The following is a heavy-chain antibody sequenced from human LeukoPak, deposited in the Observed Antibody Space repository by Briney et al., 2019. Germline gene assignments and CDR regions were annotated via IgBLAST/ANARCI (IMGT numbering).Heavy chain of an antibody. CDR2: IRYDGSNK. CDR3: AKARDTMVRGVIISWFDP. Sequence: GGSLRLSCAASGFTFSSYGMHWVRQAPGKGLEWVAFIRYDGSNKYYADSVKGRFTISRDNSKNTLYLQMNSMRADDTAVYYCAKARDTMVRGVIISWFDPWGQGTLVTVSS. V-gene: IGHV3-30*02. J-gene: IGHJ5*02. D-gene: IGHD3-10*01. CDR1: GFTFSSYG.